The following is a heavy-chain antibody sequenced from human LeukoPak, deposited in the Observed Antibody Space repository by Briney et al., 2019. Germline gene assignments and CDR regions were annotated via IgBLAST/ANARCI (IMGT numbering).Heavy chain of an antibody. D-gene: IGHD6-19*01. CDR3: ARGGRKAVAGTPNWFDP. J-gene: IGHJ5*02. CDR2: IRSSSSTI. CDR1: GFTFSSYS. V-gene: IGHV3-48*01. Sequence: GGSLRLSCAASGFTFSSYSMNWVRQAPGKGLEWVSYIRSSSSTIYYADSVKGRFTISRDNAKNSLYLQMNSLRAEDTAVYYCARGGRKAVAGTPNWFDPWGQGTLGTVSS.